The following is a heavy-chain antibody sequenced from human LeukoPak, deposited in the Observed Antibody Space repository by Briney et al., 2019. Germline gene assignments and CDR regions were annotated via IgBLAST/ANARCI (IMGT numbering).Heavy chain of an antibody. CDR2: ISAYNGNR. J-gene: IGHJ4*02. D-gene: IGHD3-22*01. CDR1: DYTFTSYG. V-gene: IGHV1-18*01. Sequence: ASVKVSCKASDYTFTSYGITWVRQAPGQGLEWMGWISAYNGNRNYAQKFQGRVTMTTDTSTSTAYMELRSLRSDDTAVYYCASNTGSDSSGYAYWGQGTLVTVSS. CDR3: ASNTGSDSSGYAY.